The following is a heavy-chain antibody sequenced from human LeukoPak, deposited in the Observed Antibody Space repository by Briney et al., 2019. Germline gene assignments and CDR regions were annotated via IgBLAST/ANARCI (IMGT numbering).Heavy chain of an antibody. CDR3: TTGIRTFWDDSSGYQHFDY. J-gene: IGHJ4*02. CDR1: GFTFSNAW. V-gene: IGHV3-15*01. CDR2: IKSKTDGGTT. Sequence: GGSLRLSCAASGFTFSNAWMSWVRQAPGKGLEWVGRIKSKTDGGTTDYAAPVKGRFTISRDDSKNTLYLQKNSLKTEDTAVYYCTTGIRTFWDDSSGYQHFDYWGQGTLVTVSS. D-gene: IGHD3-22*01.